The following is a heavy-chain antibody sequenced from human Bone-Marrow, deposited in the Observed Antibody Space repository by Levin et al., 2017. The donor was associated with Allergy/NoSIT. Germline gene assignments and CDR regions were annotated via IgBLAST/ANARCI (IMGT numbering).Heavy chain of an antibody. D-gene: IGHD6-19*01. CDR2: ISASDDRT. Sequence: SCAVSGFTFSTYAMTWVRQAPGKGLDWVSGISASDDRTHYADSVRGRFTIARDNSKETLFLQLNNLRADDTAVYYCAKGRSVAGTEYYYGMDVWGRGTAVTVSS. V-gene: IGHV3-23*01. CDR3: AKGRSVAGTEYYYGMDV. J-gene: IGHJ6*02. CDR1: GFTFSTYA.